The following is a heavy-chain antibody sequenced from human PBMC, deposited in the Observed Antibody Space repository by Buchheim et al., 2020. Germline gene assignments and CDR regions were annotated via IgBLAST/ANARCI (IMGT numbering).Heavy chain of an antibody. CDR3: ARGRGGDRY. J-gene: IGHJ4*02. V-gene: IGHV4-34*02. D-gene: IGHD3-10*01. CDR1: GVSFSDYY. Sequence: QVQLQQWGAGLLKPSETLSLTCAVYGVSFSDYYWNWIRQSPGKGLEWIGDINHGGSTNYNPSLESRVIISIDTSKNQFSLNLTSVTAADTAVYYCARGRGGDRYWGQGTL. CDR2: INHGGST.